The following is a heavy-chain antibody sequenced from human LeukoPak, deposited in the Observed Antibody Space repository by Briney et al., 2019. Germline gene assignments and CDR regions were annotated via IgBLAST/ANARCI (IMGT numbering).Heavy chain of an antibody. CDR1: GGTLSTYE. CDR3: ATRLPFTDYKN. CDR2: MSRTADRI. V-gene: IGHV3-48*03. D-gene: IGHD4-11*01. Sequence: HPGGSLRLSCTIFGGTLSTYEFNWVRQAPGKRPEWISYMSRTADRIDHADSVKGRFTMSRDNAKNSVYLQMNSLRVDDTAIYYCATRLPFTDYKNWGQGTLVTVSS. J-gene: IGHJ4*01.